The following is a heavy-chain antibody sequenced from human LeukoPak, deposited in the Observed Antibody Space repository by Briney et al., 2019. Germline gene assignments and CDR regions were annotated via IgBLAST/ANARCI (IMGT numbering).Heavy chain of an antibody. Sequence: GGSLRLSCAASGFTFSSYAMHWVRQAPGKGLEWVAVISYDGSNKYYADSVKGRFTISRDTSKNTLYLQMNSLRAEDTAVYYCAKDLRRYYDSSGCIDYWGQGTLVTVSS. V-gene: IGHV3-30*04. CDR2: ISYDGSNK. J-gene: IGHJ4*02. D-gene: IGHD3-22*01. CDR3: AKDLRRYYDSSGCIDY. CDR1: GFTFSSYA.